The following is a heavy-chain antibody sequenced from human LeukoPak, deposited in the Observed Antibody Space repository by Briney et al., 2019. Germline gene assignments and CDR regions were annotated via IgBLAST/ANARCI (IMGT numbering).Heavy chain of an antibody. J-gene: IGHJ4*02. CDR1: GGXISSYY. CDR3: ARLWDSSSSLDY. D-gene: IGHD6-6*01. V-gene: IGHV4-59*08. CDR2: IYYSGGT. Sequence: SETLSLTYSVSGGXISSYYWTWIRQPPGKGLGLEWVGYIYYSGGTNYNPSLKSRVTISIDTSKNQVSLKLSSVTAADTAVYYCARLWDSSSSLDYWGQGTLVTVSS.